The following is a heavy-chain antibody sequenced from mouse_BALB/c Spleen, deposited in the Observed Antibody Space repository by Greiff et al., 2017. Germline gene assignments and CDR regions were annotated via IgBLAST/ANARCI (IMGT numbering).Heavy chain of an antibody. J-gene: IGHJ4*01. CDR1: GFTFSSYG. CDR2: ISSGGSYT. V-gene: IGHV5-6*01. Sequence: EVQGVESGGDLVKPGGSLKLSCAASGFTFSSYGMSWVRQTPDKRLEWVATISSGGSYTYYPDSVKGRFTISRDNAKNTLYLQMSSLKSEDTAMYYCAKTARATAAMDYWGQGTSVTVSS. D-gene: IGHD3-2*01. CDR3: AKTARATAAMDY.